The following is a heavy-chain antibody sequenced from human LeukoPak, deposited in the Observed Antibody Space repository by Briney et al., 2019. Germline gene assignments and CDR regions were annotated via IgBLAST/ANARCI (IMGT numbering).Heavy chain of an antibody. Sequence: PGGSLRLSCAASGFTLSSYDMHWVRQATGKGLEWVSAIGTGGDTSYTGSVRGRFTISRENAKNSLNLQMNSLTAGDTAVYYCARERVHGDSFGWYFDPWGRGTLVTVS. V-gene: IGHV3-13*01. CDR2: IGTGGDT. D-gene: IGHD4-17*01. CDR3: ARERVHGDSFGWYFDP. CDR1: GFTLSSYD. J-gene: IGHJ2*01.